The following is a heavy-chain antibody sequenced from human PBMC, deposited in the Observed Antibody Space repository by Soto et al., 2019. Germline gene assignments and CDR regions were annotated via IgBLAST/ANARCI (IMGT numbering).Heavy chain of an antibody. D-gene: IGHD3-16*01. J-gene: IGHJ6*02. CDR3: ARDMSRHAYYYYGMDV. CDR2: IYYSGST. Sequence: KPSETLSLTCTVSGGSVSSGSYYWSWIRQPPGKGLEWIGYIYYSGSTNYNPSLKSRVTISVDTSKNQFSLKLSSVTAADTAVYYCARDMSRHAYYYYGMDVWGQGTTVTVSS. CDR1: GGSVSSGSYY. V-gene: IGHV4-61*01.